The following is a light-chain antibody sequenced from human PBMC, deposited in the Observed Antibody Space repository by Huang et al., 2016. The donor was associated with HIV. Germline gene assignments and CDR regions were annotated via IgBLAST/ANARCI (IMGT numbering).Light chain of an antibody. J-gene: IGKJ4*01. CDR3: QQHTDRPT. V-gene: IGKV3-11*01. CDR2: DAS. CDR1: HNIDNH. Sequence: EIVLTQSPPTLSWYPGEAVTLSCKASHNIDNHLAWYQYKPGQPPRLLIYDASTRVTGISARFSGGGSGTLFTLTIDNLQADDFALYFCQQHTDRPTFGGGSKV.